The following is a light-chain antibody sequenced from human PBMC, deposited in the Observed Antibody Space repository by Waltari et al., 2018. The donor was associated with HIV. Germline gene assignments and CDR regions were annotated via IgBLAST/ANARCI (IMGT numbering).Light chain of an antibody. CDR3: HQSTGLPFT. V-gene: IGKV6D-21*02. J-gene: IGKJ2*01. CDR1: QSIGTS. CDR2: YAS. Sequence: EILLTQSPHFQSVTPKDKVTITCRASQSIGTSLHWYQQKPDQSPRLLIKYASQSISGVPPRFSGSGSGTDFTLTINSLEAEDAAAYYCHQSTGLPFTFGQGTKLEIK.